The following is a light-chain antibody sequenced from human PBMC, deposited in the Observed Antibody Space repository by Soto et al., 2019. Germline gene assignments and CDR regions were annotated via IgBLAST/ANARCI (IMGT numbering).Light chain of an antibody. J-gene: IGLJ1*01. V-gene: IGLV1-44*01. CDR2: SNN. CDR3: AAWDDPLXGYV. Sequence: QSVLTQPPSASWTPGQRVTISCSGSSSNIVSNTVNWYQQLPGTDPKLLIYSNNQRPSGVPDRFSGSKSGTSASLAISGLQSEDEDDYYCAAWDDPLXGYVFGSGTKVXV. CDR1: SSNIVSNT.